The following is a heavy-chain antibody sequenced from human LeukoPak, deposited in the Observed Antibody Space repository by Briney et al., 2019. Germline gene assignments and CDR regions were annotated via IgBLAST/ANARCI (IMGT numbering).Heavy chain of an antibody. CDR2: INPNSGGT. CDR3: ATSLTYGSYHMDV. V-gene: IGHV1-2*02. J-gene: IGHJ6*03. D-gene: IGHD3-10*01. CDR1: GYTFTGYY. Sequence: ASVKVSCQASGYTFTGYYMHWVRQAPGQGLEWMGWINPNSGGTNYAQKFQGRVTMTRDTSISTAYMELSRLRSDDTAVYYCATSLTYGSYHMDVWGKGTTVTISS.